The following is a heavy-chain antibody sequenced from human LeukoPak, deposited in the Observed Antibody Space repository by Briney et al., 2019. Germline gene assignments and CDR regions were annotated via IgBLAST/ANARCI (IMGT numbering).Heavy chain of an antibody. J-gene: IGHJ6*02. CDR2: ISYDGSNK. Sequence: PGRSLRLSCAASGFTFSSYGMHWVRQAPGKGLEWVAVISYDGSNKYYADSVRGRFTISRDNSKNTLYLQMNSLRAEDTAVYYCAKSYVYYYYGMDVWGQGTTVTVSS. CDR1: GFTFSSYG. CDR3: AKSYVYYYYGMDV. V-gene: IGHV3-30*18. D-gene: IGHD1-26*01.